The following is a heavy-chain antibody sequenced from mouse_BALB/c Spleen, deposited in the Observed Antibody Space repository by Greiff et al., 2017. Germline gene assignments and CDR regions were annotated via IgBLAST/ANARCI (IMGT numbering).Heavy chain of an antibody. V-gene: IGHV1-7*01. CDR2: INPSTGYT. CDR1: GYTFTSYW. D-gene: IGHD2-12*01. Sequence: VKLMESGAELAKPGASVKMSCKASGYTFTSYWMHWVKQRPGQGLEWIGYINPSTGYTEYNQKFKDKATLTADKSSSTAYMQLSSLTSEDSAVYYCAIRRDYAMDYWGQGTSVTVSS. J-gene: IGHJ4*01. CDR3: AIRRDYAMDY.